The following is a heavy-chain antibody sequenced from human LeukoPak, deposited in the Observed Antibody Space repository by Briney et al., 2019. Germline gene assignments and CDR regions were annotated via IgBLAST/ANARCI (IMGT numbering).Heavy chain of an antibody. J-gene: IGHJ6*04. V-gene: IGHV3-53*01. D-gene: IGHD3-10*01. Sequence: PGGSLRLSCAASGFAVSSNYMSWVRQAPGKGLEWVSVIYSGGSTYYADSVKGRFTISRDNSKNTLYLQMNSLRAEDTAVYYCAREASGRGHPTDVWGKGTTVTVSS. CDR2: IYSGGST. CDR3: AREASGRGHPTDV. CDR1: GFAVSSNY.